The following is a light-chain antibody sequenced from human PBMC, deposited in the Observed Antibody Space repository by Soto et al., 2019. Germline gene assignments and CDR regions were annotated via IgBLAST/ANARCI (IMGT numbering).Light chain of an antibody. CDR3: QSYDSSLSGWM. Sequence: QSVLTQPPSVSGAPGQRVTISCTGSSSNIGAVYDVHWYQQLPGTAPKLLIYGNSNRPSGVPDRFSGSKSGTSASLAITGHQAEDEADYYCQSYDSSLSGWMFGGGTKLTVL. V-gene: IGLV1-40*01. CDR2: GNS. J-gene: IGLJ3*02. CDR1: SSNIGAVYD.